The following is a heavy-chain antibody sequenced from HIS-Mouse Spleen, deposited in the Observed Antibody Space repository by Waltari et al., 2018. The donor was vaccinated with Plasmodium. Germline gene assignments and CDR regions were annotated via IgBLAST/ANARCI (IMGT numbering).Heavy chain of an antibody. J-gene: IGHJ4*02. Sequence: QVQLVQSGAEVKKPGASVKVSCKASGYTFTGYYTHWVRQAPGQGLEWMGWINPNSGGTNYAQKFQGRVTMTRDTSISTAYMELSRLRSDDTAVYYCARANDYGDYAYYFDYWGQGTLVTVSS. CDR1: GYTFTGYY. CDR3: ARANDYGDYAYYFDY. V-gene: IGHV1-2*02. D-gene: IGHD4-17*01. CDR2: INPNSGGT.